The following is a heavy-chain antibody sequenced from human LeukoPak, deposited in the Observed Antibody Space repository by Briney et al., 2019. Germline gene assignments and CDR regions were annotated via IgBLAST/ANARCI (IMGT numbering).Heavy chain of an antibody. Sequence: GESLKISCKRSGYSFTSYWIGWVRQMPGKGLEWMGIIYPGDSNTRYSPSFQGQVTISADKSISTAYLQWTSLKASDTAIYYCARQPLVRDCGGDCEFDYWGQGTRVSVSS. D-gene: IGHD2-21*02. CDR2: IYPGDSNT. V-gene: IGHV5-51*01. CDR1: GYSFTSYW. CDR3: ARQPLVRDCGGDCEFDY. J-gene: IGHJ4*02.